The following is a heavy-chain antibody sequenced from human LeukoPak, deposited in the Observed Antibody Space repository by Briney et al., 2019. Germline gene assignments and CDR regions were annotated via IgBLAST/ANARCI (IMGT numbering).Heavy chain of an antibody. D-gene: IGHD6-19*01. CDR3: ARDAVGYSSGWYGNWFDP. J-gene: IGHJ5*02. CDR1: GFTFSSYA. CDR2: ISSSSSYI. Sequence: GGSLRLSCAASGFTFSSYAMNWVRQAPGKGLEWVSSISSSSSYIYYADSVKGRFTISRDNAKNSLYLQMNSLRAEDTAVYYCARDAVGYSSGWYGNWFDPWGQGTLVTVSS. V-gene: IGHV3-21*01.